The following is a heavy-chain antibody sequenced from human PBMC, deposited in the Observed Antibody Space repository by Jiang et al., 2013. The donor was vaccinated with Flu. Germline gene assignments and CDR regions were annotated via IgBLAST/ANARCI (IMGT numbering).Heavy chain of an antibody. V-gene: IGHV1-8*01. CDR1: DTPSTSYD. D-gene: IGHD3-22*01. Sequence: KKPGAVSEGLLQGFSDTPSTSYDINWVRQATGQGLEWMGWMNPNSGNTGYAQKFQGRVTMTRNTSISTAYMELSSLRSEDTAVYYCARGPSRYDSSGYYLDYWGQGTLVTVSS. J-gene: IGHJ4*02. CDR2: MNPNSGNT. CDR3: ARGPSRYDSSGYYLDY.